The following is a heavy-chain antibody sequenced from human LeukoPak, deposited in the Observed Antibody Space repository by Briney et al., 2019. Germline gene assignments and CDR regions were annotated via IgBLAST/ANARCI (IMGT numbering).Heavy chain of an antibody. CDR1: SGSISSNY. V-gene: IGHV4-4*07. D-gene: IGHD6-13*01. CDR2: IYTSGTT. J-gene: IGHJ5*02. Sequence: ASETLSLTCTVSSGSISSNYWNWIRQPAGEGLEWIGRIYTSGTTTYNPSLKSRVIMSLDTSKNQFSLKLSSVTAADTAVYYCARDKGQYSSSWPWFDPWGQGTLVTVSS. CDR3: ARDKGQYSSSWPWFDP.